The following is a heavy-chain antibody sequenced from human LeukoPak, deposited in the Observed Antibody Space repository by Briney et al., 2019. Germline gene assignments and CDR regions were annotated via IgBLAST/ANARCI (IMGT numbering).Heavy chain of an antibody. Sequence: PSETLSLTCTVSGGSISSSSYYWGWIRQPPGKGLEWIGGIYYSGSTYYNPSLKSRVTIAVVPSKNQFSLKLSSVTAADTAVYYCARLYGSHPPDYWGQGTLVTVSS. CDR1: GGSISSSSYY. D-gene: IGHD5-24*01. J-gene: IGHJ4*02. CDR3: ARLYGSHPPDY. CDR2: IYYSGST. V-gene: IGHV4-39*01.